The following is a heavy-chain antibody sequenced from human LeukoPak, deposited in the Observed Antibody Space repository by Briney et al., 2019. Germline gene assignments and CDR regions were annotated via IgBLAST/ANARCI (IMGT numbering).Heavy chain of an antibody. D-gene: IGHD1-26*01. CDR1: GFIFNDYY. J-gene: IGHJ4*02. CDR2: ISRTGNTI. V-gene: IGHV3-11*01. CDR3: AKDMKSDEISVGALY. Sequence: PGGSLRLSCAASGFIFNDYYMSWIRQAPGKGLEWLSYISRTGNTIYYRDSVKGRFTISRDNAKNSLYLQMNSLRADDTAFYYCAKDMKSDEISVGALYWGQGTLVTVSS.